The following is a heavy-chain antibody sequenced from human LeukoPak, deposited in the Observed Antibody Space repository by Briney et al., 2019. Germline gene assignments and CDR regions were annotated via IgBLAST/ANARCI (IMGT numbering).Heavy chain of an antibody. D-gene: IGHD3-22*01. V-gene: IGHV3-11*04. CDR1: GFTFSDYY. Sequence: GGSLRLSCAASGFTFSDYYMSWIRQAPGKGLEWVSYISSGGHTIYYADSVKGRFTISRDNSKNTLFLQMNSMRAEDTAVYYCARESESYDSSGSTFHYWGQGTLVTVSS. CDR3: ARESESYDSSGSTFHY. J-gene: IGHJ4*02. CDR2: ISSGGHTI.